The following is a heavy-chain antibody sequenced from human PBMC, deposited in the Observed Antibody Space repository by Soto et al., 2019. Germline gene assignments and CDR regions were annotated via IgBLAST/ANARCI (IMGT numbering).Heavy chain of an antibody. CDR1: GFTFSSYA. Sequence: PGGSLRVSWAASGFTFSSYAMSWVRQTPGKGLEWVSGVLGGGGSTFYADSVKGRFTSSRDNSKNTLYVQMNSLRAEDTAIYYCARKGPPRDAFDIWGQGTMVTVSS. J-gene: IGHJ3*02. CDR2: VLGGGGST. CDR3: ARKGPPRDAFDI. V-gene: IGHV3-23*01.